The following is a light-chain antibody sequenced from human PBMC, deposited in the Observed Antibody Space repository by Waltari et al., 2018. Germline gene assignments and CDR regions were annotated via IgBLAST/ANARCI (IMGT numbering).Light chain of an antibody. Sequence: QSVLTQPPSASGTPGQRVPISCSGSSSNIGSNTVNWYQQLPGTAPKLLIYSNKQRPSGVPDRFSGSKSGTSASLAISGLQSEDEADYYCAAWDDSLNGPVFGGGTKLTVL. CDR2: SNK. J-gene: IGLJ2*01. V-gene: IGLV1-44*01. CDR1: SSNIGSNT. CDR3: AAWDDSLNGPV.